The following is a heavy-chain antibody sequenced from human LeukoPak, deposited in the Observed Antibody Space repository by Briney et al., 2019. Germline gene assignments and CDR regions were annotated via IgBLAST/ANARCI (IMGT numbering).Heavy chain of an antibody. J-gene: IGHJ2*01. CDR1: GGSISSYY. CDR2: IYTSGST. D-gene: IGHD2-8*02. Sequence: PSETLSLTCTVSGGSISSYYWSRIRQPAGKGLEWIGRIYTSGSTNYNPSLKSRVTMSVDTSKNQFSLKLSSVTAADTAVYYCARSRVGYCTGGVCPWYFDLWGRGTLVTVSS. CDR3: ARSRVGYCTGGVCPWYFDL. V-gene: IGHV4-4*07.